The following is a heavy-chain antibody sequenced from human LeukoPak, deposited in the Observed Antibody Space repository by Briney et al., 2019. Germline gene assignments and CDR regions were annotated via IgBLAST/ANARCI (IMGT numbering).Heavy chain of an antibody. CDR1: GGSFSGYY. CDR2: INHSGST. Sequence: ETLSLTCAVYGGSFSGYYWSWIRQPPGKGLEWIGEINHSGSTNYNPSLKSRVTISVDTSKNQFSLKLSSVTAADTAVYYCARSWYGDNFDYWGQGTLVTASS. V-gene: IGHV4-34*01. J-gene: IGHJ4*02. CDR3: ARSWYGDNFDY. D-gene: IGHD3-10*01.